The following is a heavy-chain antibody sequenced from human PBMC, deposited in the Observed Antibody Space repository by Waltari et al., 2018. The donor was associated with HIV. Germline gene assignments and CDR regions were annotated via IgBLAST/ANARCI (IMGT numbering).Heavy chain of an antibody. D-gene: IGHD1-26*01. CDR2: ISNSGYTI. Sequence: QVQLVESGGGMVKPGGSRRLSCVVSGFTFSDYYMSWIRQAPGKGLEWVAYISNSGYTIYYGESVKGRFTISRDNANNSLYLQMNSLRVEDTAIYYCARDLGAGGDFDVWGQGTMVAVSS. J-gene: IGHJ3*01. V-gene: IGHV3-11*01. CDR1: GFTFSDYY. CDR3: ARDLGAGGDFDV.